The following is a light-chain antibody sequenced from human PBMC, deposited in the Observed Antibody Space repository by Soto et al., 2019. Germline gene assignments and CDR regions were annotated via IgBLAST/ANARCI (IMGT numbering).Light chain of an antibody. CDR2: DVT. V-gene: IGLV2-14*03. J-gene: IGLJ3*02. CDR1: SSDVGGYDH. Sequence: QYALTQPASVSGSPGQSITISCTGTSSDVGGYDHVSWYQQHTGKAPKLIIYDVTVRPSGISRRFSGSKSDNTASLAVSGLQPEDEADYYCSSYTNKDTLLFGGGTKVTVL. CDR3: SSYTNKDTLL.